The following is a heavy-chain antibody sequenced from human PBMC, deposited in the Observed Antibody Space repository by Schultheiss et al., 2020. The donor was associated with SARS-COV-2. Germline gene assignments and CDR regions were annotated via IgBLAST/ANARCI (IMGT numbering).Heavy chain of an antibody. V-gene: IGHV4-31*03. D-gene: IGHD2-15*01. Sequence: SETLSLTCTVSGGSISSGGYYWSWIRQHPGKGLERIGYIYYSGSTYYNPSLKSRVTISVDTSKNQFSLKLSSVTAADTAVYYCARAEGGSSYFVVVVAASWWFDPWGQGTLVTVAS. CDR1: GGSISSGGYY. CDR3: ARAEGGSSYFVVVVAASWWFDP. CDR2: IYYSGST. J-gene: IGHJ5*02.